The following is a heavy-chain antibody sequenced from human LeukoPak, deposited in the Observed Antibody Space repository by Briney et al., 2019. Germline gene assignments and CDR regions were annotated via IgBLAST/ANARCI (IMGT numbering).Heavy chain of an antibody. CDR2: INDSGST. CDR3: ARVIDYDISGYYLGY. V-gene: IGHV4-34*01. Sequence: SETLSLTCAVYGGSFSGYYWSWIRQPPGKGLEWIGEINDSGSTSCSPSLKSRVSISVDTSKNQFSLKLSSVTAADTAVYYCARVIDYDISGYYLGYWGQGNRVTVTS. J-gene: IGHJ4*02. D-gene: IGHD3-22*01. CDR1: GGSFSGYY.